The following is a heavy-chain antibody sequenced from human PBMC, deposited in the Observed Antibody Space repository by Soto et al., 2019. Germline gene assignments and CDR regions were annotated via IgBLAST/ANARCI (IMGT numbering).Heavy chain of an antibody. V-gene: IGHV2-5*01. CDR2: IHWNDDN. CDR1: GFSLTTGRVG. D-gene: IGHD2-15*01. J-gene: IGHJ4*02. CDR3: THRLVGSGQGY. Sequence: QITLEETGPTLVKPTQTLTLTCTFSGFSLTTGRVGVGWIRQPPGKALEWLAVIHWNDDNHYSPSLTSRLTITKDTSKNQVVLTLTNMDPVDTATYYCTHRLVGSGQGYWGQGTLVTVSS.